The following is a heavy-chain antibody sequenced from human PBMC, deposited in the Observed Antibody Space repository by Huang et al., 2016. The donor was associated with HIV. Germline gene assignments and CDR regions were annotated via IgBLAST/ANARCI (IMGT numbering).Heavy chain of an antibody. CDR2: IRESGST. CDR1: GGSFSGHY. Sequence: QVQLQQWGAELLKPSETLSLTCAVSGGSFSGHYWTWIRPPPGMGLEWIGEIRESGSTTYTPSLKSRVTISGYTVQSQFSLKWNSVTAADTAIYYCARMFKYDSGGYWGNDAFDIWGQGTMVTVSS. CDR3: ARMFKYDSGGYWGNDAFDI. V-gene: IGHV4-34*02. D-gene: IGHD3-22*01. J-gene: IGHJ3*02.